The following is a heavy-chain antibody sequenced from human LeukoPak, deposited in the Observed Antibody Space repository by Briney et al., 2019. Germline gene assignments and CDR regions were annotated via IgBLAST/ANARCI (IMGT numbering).Heavy chain of an antibody. J-gene: IGHJ6*03. Sequence: GGSLRLSCAASGFTFSTYAMTWVRQAPGKGLEWVSSFSGNRGRTYYADSVKGRFTISRDDSKNTLYLQMNSLRAEDTALYYCAKCLQLWHCYMDVWGKGTTVTVSS. CDR2: FSGNRGRT. V-gene: IGHV3-23*01. D-gene: IGHD5-18*01. CDR1: GFTFSTYA. CDR3: AKCLQLWHCYMDV.